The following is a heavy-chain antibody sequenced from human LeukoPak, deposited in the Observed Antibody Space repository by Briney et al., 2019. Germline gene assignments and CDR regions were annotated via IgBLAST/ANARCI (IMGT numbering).Heavy chain of an antibody. CDR1: GETFSAYW. Sequence: SETLSLTCGVHGETFSAYWWTWIRQPPGKGLEWMGQINHSGSTDYTPSLKSRVTISADTSKKQFSLRLTSVTAADTAVYYCARGREGMGSTSYYSSNWFDPWGQGTLVSVSS. J-gene: IGHJ5*02. CDR3: ARGREGMGSTSYYSSNWFDP. V-gene: IGHV4-34*01. D-gene: IGHD2-2*01. CDR2: INHSGST.